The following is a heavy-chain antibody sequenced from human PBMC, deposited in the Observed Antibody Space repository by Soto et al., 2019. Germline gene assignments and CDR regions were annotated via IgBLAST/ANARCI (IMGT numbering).Heavy chain of an antibody. D-gene: IGHD3-10*01. J-gene: IGHJ4*02. CDR3: ATSYGSGSRPFDS. Sequence: GASVKVSCKASGGTFSSYAISWVRQAPGQGLEWMGGIIPIFGTANYAQKFQGRVTIIADRSTNTTYMQLSSLRSEDTALYYCATSYGSGSRPFDSWGQGTPVTVSS. CDR2: IIPIFGTA. CDR1: GGTFSSYA. V-gene: IGHV1-69*06.